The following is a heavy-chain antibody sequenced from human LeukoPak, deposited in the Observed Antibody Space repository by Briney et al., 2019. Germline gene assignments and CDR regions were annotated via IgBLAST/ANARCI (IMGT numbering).Heavy chain of an antibody. D-gene: IGHD5-18*01. CDR2: ISGSGGST. CDR3: AKVRSRSYGFDY. J-gene: IGHJ4*02. Sequence: GGSPRLSCAASGFTFSSYAMSWVRQAPGKGLEWVSAISGSGGSTYYADSVKGRFTISRDNSKNTLYLQMNSLRAEDTAVYYCAKVRSRSYGFDYWGQGTLVTVSS. CDR1: GFTFSSYA. V-gene: IGHV3-23*01.